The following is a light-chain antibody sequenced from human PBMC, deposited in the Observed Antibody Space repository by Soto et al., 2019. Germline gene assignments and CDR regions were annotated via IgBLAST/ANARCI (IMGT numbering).Light chain of an antibody. J-gene: IGLJ2*01. CDR3: SSYTGSSTLV. CDR2: DVS. Sequence: QSALTQPASVSGSPGQSITISCTGTSSDVGGYNYVSWYQQHPGKAPKLMIYDVSNRPSGVSNRFSGSKSGNTASLPISGLQAEDEADYYCSSYTGSSTLVFGGGTKLTVL. CDR1: SSDVGGYNY. V-gene: IGLV2-14*01.